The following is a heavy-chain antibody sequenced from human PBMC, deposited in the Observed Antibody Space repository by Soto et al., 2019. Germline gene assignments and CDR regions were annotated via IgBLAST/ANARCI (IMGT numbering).Heavy chain of an antibody. CDR1: GGSISSGDYY. Sequence: QVQLQESGPGLVKPSQTLSLTCTVSGGSISSGDYYWSWIRQPPGKGLEWIGYIYYSGSTYYTPSLKSRVTISVDTSKDQFSMKLSSVTAADTAVYYCARVDKGYCSGGSCYSIDYWGQGTLVTVSS. V-gene: IGHV4-30-4*01. CDR3: ARVDKGYCSGGSCYSIDY. CDR2: IYYSGST. D-gene: IGHD2-15*01. J-gene: IGHJ4*02.